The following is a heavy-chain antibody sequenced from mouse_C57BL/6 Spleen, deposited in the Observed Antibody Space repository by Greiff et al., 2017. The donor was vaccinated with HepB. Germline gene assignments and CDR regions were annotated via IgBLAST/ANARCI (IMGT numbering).Heavy chain of an antibody. J-gene: IGHJ3*01. Sequence: QVQLQQPGAELVRPGSSVKLSCKASGYTFTSYWVHWVKQRPIQGLEWIGNIDPSDSETHYNQKFKNKATLTVDKSSSTAYMQLSSLTSEDSAVYYCARGYYGSSPWFAYWGQGTLVTVSA. CDR3: ARGYYGSSPWFAY. CDR1: GYTFTSYW. CDR2: IDPSDSET. D-gene: IGHD1-1*01. V-gene: IGHV1-52*01.